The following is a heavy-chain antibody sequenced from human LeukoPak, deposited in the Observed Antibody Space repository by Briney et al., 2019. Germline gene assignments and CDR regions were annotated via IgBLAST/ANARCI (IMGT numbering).Heavy chain of an antibody. CDR1: GYTFTGYY. CDR3: AREDIVVVPHEFDP. J-gene: IGHJ5*02. Sequence: ASVKVSCKASGYTFTGYYMHWVRQAPGQGLEWMGWINPNSGGTNYAQKFQGRVTMTRDTSISTAYMELSRLRSDDTAVYYCAREDIVVVPHEFDPWGQGTLVTVSS. V-gene: IGHV1-2*02. CDR2: INPNSGGT. D-gene: IGHD2-2*01.